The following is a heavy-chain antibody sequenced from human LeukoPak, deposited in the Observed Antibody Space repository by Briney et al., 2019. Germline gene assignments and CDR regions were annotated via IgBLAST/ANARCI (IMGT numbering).Heavy chain of an antibody. CDR3: ARSPGYYDSSGTRTLDY. D-gene: IGHD3-22*01. V-gene: IGHV4-39*07. J-gene: IGHJ4*02. CDR2: LYYSGNT. CDR1: GGSISSSSYY. Sequence: SETLSLTCTVSGGSISSSSYYWGWIRQPPGKGLEWIGSLYYSGNTYYNPSLKSRVTISVDTSKNQFSLKLSSVTAADTAVYYCARSPGYYDSSGTRTLDYWGQGTLVTVSS.